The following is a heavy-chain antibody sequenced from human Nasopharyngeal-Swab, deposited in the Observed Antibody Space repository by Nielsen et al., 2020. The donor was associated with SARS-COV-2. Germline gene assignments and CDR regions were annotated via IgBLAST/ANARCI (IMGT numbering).Heavy chain of an antibody. CDR3: ARPSLYGDRMNYFDY. Sequence: ASVKVSCKASGYTFTSYYMHWVRQAPGQGLEWMGWISAYNGNTNYAQKLQGRVTMTTDTSTSTAYMELRSLRSDDTAVYYCARPSLYGDRMNYFDYWGQGTLVTVSS. CDR2: ISAYNGNT. CDR1: GYTFTSYY. D-gene: IGHD4-17*01. J-gene: IGHJ4*02. V-gene: IGHV1-18*04.